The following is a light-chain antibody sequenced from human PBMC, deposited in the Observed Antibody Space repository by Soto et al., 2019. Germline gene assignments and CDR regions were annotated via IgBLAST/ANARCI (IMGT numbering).Light chain of an antibody. V-gene: IGKV1-33*01. CDR2: DAS. CDR1: QDISNY. J-gene: IGKJ5*01. Sequence: DIQMTQSPSSLSASVGDRVTITCRASQDISNYLNWYLQRPGKAPKLQIYDASNLERGVPSRFSGTRSGNHFTFAITSLQPEDVATYYRQQSDSLPLTFGQGTRLEI. CDR3: QQSDSLPLT.